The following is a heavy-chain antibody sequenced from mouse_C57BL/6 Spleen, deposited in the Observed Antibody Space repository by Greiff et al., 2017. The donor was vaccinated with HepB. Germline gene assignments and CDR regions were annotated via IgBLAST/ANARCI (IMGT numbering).Heavy chain of an antibody. J-gene: IGHJ1*03. CDR2: IYPGSGST. D-gene: IGHD1-1*01. CDR3: ARGATVVEGWYFDV. CDR1: GYTFTSYW. Sequence: QVQLQQPGAELVKPGASVKMSCKASGYTFTSYWITWVKQRPGQGLEWIGDIYPGSGSTNYNEKFKSKATLTVDTSSSTAYMQLSSLTSEDSAVYYCARGATVVEGWYFDVWGTGTTVTVSS. V-gene: IGHV1-55*01.